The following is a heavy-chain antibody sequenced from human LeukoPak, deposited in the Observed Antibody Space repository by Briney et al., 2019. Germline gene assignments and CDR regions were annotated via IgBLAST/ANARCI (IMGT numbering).Heavy chain of an antibody. D-gene: IGHD3-22*01. Sequence: GGSLRLSCVASGFPFSSSLMDSVRQVPGKGLAWVSRINPGNITTYADSVKGRFTISRDNAKNTLYLQMNSLRAEDTAVYYCARPFYFDSIDIWGQGTLVTVSS. CDR3: ARPFYFDSIDI. CDR2: INPGNIT. J-gene: IGHJ4*02. V-gene: IGHV3-74*01. CDR1: GFPFSSSL.